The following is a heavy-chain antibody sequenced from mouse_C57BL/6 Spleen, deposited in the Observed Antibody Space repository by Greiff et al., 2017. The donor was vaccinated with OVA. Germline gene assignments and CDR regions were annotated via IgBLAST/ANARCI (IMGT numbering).Heavy chain of an antibody. CDR3: ARGGYDYFTFIDY. CDR1: GYAFSSSW. Sequence: QVQLQQSGPELVKPGASVKISCKASGYAFSSSWLNWVKQRPGKGLEWIGRIYPGDGDSNYNGTLKGKATLTADKSSSTAYMQLSSLTAEDSAVYFCARGGYDYFTFIDYWGQGTTLTVAS. J-gene: IGHJ2*01. CDR2: IYPGDGDS. V-gene: IGHV1-82*01. D-gene: IGHD2-4*01.